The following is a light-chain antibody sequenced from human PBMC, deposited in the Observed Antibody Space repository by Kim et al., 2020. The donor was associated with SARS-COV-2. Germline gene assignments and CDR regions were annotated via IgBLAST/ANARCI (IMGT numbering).Light chain of an antibody. CDR2: AAS. Sequence: ASVGERVTITCRASQDISNYLAWFQLKPGKAPKLLIYAASALQPGVPSRFSGSGSGTDFTLTVTSLQPEDVATYYCQKCDSAPWTFGQGTKVDIK. V-gene: IGKV1-27*01. J-gene: IGKJ1*01. CDR3: QKCDSAPWT. CDR1: QDISNY.